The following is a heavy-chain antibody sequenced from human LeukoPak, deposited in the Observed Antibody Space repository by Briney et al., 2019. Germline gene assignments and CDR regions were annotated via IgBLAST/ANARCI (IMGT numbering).Heavy chain of an antibody. J-gene: IGHJ3*01. CDR1: GFTFRKFD. V-gene: IGHV3-13*01. CDR3: VRDQTIDSRPGPSDPFDV. Sequence: GGSLRLSCAASGFTFRKFDMHWVRQISGGGLEWVSAIGTLAATFYSDSAKGRFTISRNNGRNSLYLQMNNLRADDTAVYYCVRDQTIDSRPGPSDPFDVWGQGTIVIVSS. CDR2: IGTLAAT. D-gene: IGHD6-6*01.